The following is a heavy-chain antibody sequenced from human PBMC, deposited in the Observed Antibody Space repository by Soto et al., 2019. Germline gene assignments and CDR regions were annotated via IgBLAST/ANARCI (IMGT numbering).Heavy chain of an antibody. CDR1: GGTFSSYA. CDR3: ARGRGGGSYYYYYGMDV. V-gene: IGHV1-69*13. CDR2: IIPIFGTA. D-gene: IGHD1-26*01. Sequence: ASVKVSCKASGGTFSSYAISWVRQAPGQGLEWMGGIIPIFGTANYAQKFQGRVTITADESTSTAYMELSSLRSEDTAVYYCARGRGGGSYYYYYGMDVWGQGTTVTVSS. J-gene: IGHJ6*02.